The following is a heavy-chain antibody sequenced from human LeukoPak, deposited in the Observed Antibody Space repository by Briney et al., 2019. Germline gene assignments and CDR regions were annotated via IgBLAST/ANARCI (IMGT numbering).Heavy chain of an antibody. CDR1: GFTFSNYW. D-gene: IGHD2-2*01. Sequence: GGSLGLSLVASGFTFSNYWMLWVRQAPGKGLMWVSLISTDGKSTRYAESVKGRFTISRDNAKNALYLQMDILRVEDTALYFCVRDYQFIQEVWGQGTTVTVSS. V-gene: IGHV3-74*01. CDR2: ISTDGKST. J-gene: IGHJ6*02. CDR3: VRDYQFIQEV.